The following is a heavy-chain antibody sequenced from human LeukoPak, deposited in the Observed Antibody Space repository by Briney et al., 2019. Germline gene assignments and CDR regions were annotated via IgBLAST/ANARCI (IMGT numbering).Heavy chain of an antibody. CDR2: INSDGSST. J-gene: IGHJ4*02. CDR1: GFTFSSYW. D-gene: IGHD3-10*01. Sequence: TGGSLRLSCAASGFTFSSYWMHWVRQAPGKGLVWVSRINSDGSSTSYADSVKGRFTISRDNAKNTLYLQMTSLRAEDTAVYYCARGGSGSSSYFDYWGQGTLVTVSS. CDR3: ARGGSGSSSYFDY. V-gene: IGHV3-74*01.